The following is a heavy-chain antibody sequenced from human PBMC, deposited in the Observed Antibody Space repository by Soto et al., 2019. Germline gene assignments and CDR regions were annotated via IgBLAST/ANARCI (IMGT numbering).Heavy chain of an antibody. CDR1: GFTFSSYA. CDR3: AKSLPMGIAARHFGNPDYYYYGMDV. Sequence: PGGSLRLSCAASGFTFSSYAMSWVRQAPGKGLEWVSAISGSGGSTYYADSVKGRFTISRDNSKNTLYLQMNSLRAEDTAVYYCAKSLPMGIAARHFGNPDYYYYGMDVWGQGTTVTVSS. V-gene: IGHV3-23*01. J-gene: IGHJ6*02. D-gene: IGHD6-6*01. CDR2: ISGSGGST.